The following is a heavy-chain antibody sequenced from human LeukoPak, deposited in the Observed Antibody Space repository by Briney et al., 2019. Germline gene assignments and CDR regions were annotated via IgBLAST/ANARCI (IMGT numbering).Heavy chain of an antibody. J-gene: IGHJ6*03. V-gene: IGHV1-2*02. CDR1: GYTFTGYY. D-gene: IGHD3-10*01. Sequence: GASVKVSCKASGYTFTGYYMHWVRQAPGQGLEWMGWINPNSGGTNYAQKFQGRVTMTRDTSISTAYMELSRLRSDDTAVYYCARDAGESMPYYMDVWGKGTTVTVSS. CDR2: INPNSGGT. CDR3: ARDAGESMPYYMDV.